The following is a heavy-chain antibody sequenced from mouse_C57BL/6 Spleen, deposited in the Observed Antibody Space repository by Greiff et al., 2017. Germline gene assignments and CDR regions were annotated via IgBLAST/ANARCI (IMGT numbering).Heavy chain of an antibody. CDR2: IYPGNSGT. Sequence: VQLQQSGAELAKPGASVKMSCKASGYTFTSYWMHWVKQRPGRGLEWIGGIYPGNSGTNYNEKFKGKATLTAVTTASTAYMELSSLTYEDSAVYYCTRGGEVFDYWGQGTTLTVSS. CDR3: TRGGEVFDY. V-gene: IGHV1-5*01. J-gene: IGHJ2*01. CDR1: GYTFTSYW.